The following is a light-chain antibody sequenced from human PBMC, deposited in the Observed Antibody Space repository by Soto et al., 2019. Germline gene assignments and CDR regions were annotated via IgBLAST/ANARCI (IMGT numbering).Light chain of an antibody. J-gene: IGLJ3*02. CDR2: EDN. CDR1: SGSIASNY. CDR3: QSHDTTNVV. V-gene: IGLV6-57*02. Sequence: NFMLTQPHSVSESPGKTVTISCTGSSGSIASNYVQWYQQRPGSAPTTVIYEDNKRPSGVPDRFSGSVDTSSNSASLIISVLKTEDEADHYCQSHDTTNVVFGGGTKLIVL.